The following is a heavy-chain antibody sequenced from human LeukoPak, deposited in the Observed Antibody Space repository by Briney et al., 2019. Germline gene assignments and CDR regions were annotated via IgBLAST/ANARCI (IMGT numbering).Heavy chain of an antibody. CDR1: GFPFRSYS. Sequence: GGSLRLPCAASGFPFRSYSMNWLGQAPGRGLEGLSYVSSGSRTIYFPDVVKGRFPVPRDNAKRPLYLEMNSLRAREPAGFYCARVPILGHRYCYYWGQGDLVTVSS. V-gene: IGHV3-48*04. CDR2: VSSGSRTI. D-gene: IGHD2-21*02. CDR3: ARVPILGHRYCYY. J-gene: IGHJ4*02.